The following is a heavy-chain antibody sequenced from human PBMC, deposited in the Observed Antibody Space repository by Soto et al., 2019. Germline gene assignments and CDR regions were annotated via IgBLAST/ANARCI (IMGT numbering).Heavy chain of an antibody. J-gene: IGHJ6*02. D-gene: IGHD2-2*01. CDR3: ARGVVPAGGAAPRYFHYRVDV. Sequence: QVQLVQSGPEVKKPGSSEKVSCKASGDTFKTFAISWVRQAPGQGPEWMGCILPLFVTTKYTQKFQGRVTFTADKSTGTDYIELTSLMYEGTATYYGARGVVPAGGAAPRYFHYRVDVWGQGTTVTVSS. CDR1: GDTFKTFA. CDR2: ILPLFVTT. V-gene: IGHV1-69*06.